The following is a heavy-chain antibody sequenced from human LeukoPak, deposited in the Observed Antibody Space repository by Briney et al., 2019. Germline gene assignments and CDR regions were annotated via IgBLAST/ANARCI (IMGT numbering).Heavy chain of an antibody. CDR3: AKGPLYDF. V-gene: IGHV3-23*01. CDR2: ISGSGDST. J-gene: IGHJ4*02. Sequence: GGTLRLSCAASGFTFSNSAMSWVRQAPGKGLEWVSAISGSGDSTYYADSVKGRFTISRDNSKNTLYLQMNSLRAEDTAVYYCAKGPLYDFWGQGTLVTVSS. CDR1: GFTFSNSA.